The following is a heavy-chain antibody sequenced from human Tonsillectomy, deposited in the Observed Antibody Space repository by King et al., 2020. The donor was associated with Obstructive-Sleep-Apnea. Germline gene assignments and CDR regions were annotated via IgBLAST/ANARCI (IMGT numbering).Heavy chain of an antibody. CDR3: ARDRHSSGWYFFDY. Sequence: QLVQSGAEVKKPGASVKVSCEASGYTFPSYTMHWGRQAPGQRLEWMGWINAGKGNTKYSQKFQGRVTITRDTSASTAYMELSSLRSEDTAVYYCARDRHSSGWYFFDYWGQGTLVTVSS. D-gene: IGHD6-19*01. V-gene: IGHV1-3*01. CDR2: INAGKGNT. CDR1: GYTFPSYT. J-gene: IGHJ4*02.